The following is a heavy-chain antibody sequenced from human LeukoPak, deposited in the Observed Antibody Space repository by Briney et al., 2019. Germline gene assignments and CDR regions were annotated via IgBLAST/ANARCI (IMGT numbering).Heavy chain of an antibody. Sequence: PGGSLRLSCAASGFTFSSYEMNWVRQAPGKGLEWVSYISSSGSTIYYADSVKGRFTISRDNSKNTLYLQMNSLRAEDTAVYYCAKDLGGPDSSSWRYYYYYYMDVWGKGTTVTISS. CDR1: GFTFSSYE. CDR3: AKDLGGPDSSSWRYYYYYYMDV. CDR2: ISSSGSTI. D-gene: IGHD6-13*01. J-gene: IGHJ6*03. V-gene: IGHV3-48*03.